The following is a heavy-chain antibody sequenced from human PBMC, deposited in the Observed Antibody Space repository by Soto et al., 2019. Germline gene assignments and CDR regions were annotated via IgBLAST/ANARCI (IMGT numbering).Heavy chain of an antibody. V-gene: IGHV3-23*01. CDR3: AKEGRAAAGTW. D-gene: IGHD6-13*01. CDR2: ISGSGGST. Sequence: EVQLLESGGGLVQPGGSLRLSCAASGLTFSSYAMSWVRQAPGKGLDWVSGISGSGGSTYYAHSVKGRFTISRDNSKNTLYLQMNSLRAEDTAVYYCAKEGRAAAGTWWGQGTLVTVSS. J-gene: IGHJ4*02. CDR1: GLTFSSYA.